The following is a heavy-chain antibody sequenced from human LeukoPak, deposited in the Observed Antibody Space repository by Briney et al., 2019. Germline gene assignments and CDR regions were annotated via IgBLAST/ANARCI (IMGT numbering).Heavy chain of an antibody. CDR3: TRDSQGSRTYSVDY. J-gene: IGHJ4*02. CDR2: ISSISTHT. V-gene: IGHV3-11*05. Sequence: PGGSLRLSCAASGLTFSDYYMTWIRQAPGKGLEWVSFISSISTHTQYADSVKGRFTISRDNAKNALYLQMNSLRAEDTAVYYCTRDSQGSRTYSVDYWGQGTLVTVSS. D-gene: IGHD3-10*01. CDR1: GLTFSDYY.